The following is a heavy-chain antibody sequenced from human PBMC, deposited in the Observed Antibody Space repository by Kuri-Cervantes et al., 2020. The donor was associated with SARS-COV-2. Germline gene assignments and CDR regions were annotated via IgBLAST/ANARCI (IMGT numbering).Heavy chain of an antibody. CDR3: AKDRSVYVVNNWFDP. Sequence: GGSLRLSCAASGFTFSSYAMSWVRQAPGKGLEWVSAISGSGGSTYYADSVKGRFTISRDNSKNTLYLQMNSLRAEDTAVYYCAKDRSVYVVNNWFDPWGQGTLVTVSS. D-gene: IGHD2-21*01. CDR1: GFTFSSYA. CDR2: ISGSGGST. J-gene: IGHJ5*02. V-gene: IGHV3-23*01.